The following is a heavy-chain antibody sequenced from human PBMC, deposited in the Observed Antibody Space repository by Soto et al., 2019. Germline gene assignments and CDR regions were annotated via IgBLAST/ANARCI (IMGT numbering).Heavy chain of an antibody. V-gene: IGHV3-66*01. D-gene: IGHD2-15*01. Sequence: GGSLRLSCAASGFTVSSNYMSWVRQAPGKGLEWVSVIYSGGSTYYADSVKGRFTISRDNSKNTLYLQMNSLRAEDTAVYYCARVHNCSGGSCYDYYYYYYMDVWGKGTTVTVSS. CDR2: IYSGGST. CDR1: GFTVSSNY. J-gene: IGHJ6*03. CDR3: ARVHNCSGGSCYDYYYYYYMDV.